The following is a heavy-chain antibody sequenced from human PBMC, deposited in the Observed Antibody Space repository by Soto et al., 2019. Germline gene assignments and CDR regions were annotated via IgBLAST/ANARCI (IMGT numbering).Heavy chain of an antibody. CDR2: ISGSGGST. D-gene: IGHD4-4*01. Sequence: GGSLRLSCAASEFTFSSYAMSWVRQAPGKGLEWVSAISGSGGSTYYADSVKGRFTISRDNSKNTLYLQMNSLRAEDTAVYYCAKASDYSNYVDYWGQGTLVTVSS. CDR3: AKASDYSNYVDY. CDR1: EFTFSSYA. J-gene: IGHJ4*02. V-gene: IGHV3-23*01.